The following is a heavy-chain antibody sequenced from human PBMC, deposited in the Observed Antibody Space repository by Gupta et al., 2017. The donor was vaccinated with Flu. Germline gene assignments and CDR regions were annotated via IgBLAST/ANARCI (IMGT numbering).Heavy chain of an antibody. V-gene: IGHV4-59*01. CDR1: GGSISTFF. D-gene: IGHD5-18*01. CDR3: ARSFGQYTYGSLYYYYGMDV. J-gene: IGHJ6*02. CDR2: IYYSGST. Sequence: QVQLQESGPGLVKPSETLSLTCTVSGGSISTFFWSWVRQSPGKGLEWIGYIYYSGSTKYNPSLKSRPTISVDTSKNQISLRLTSVTAADTAVYYCARSFGQYTYGSLYYYYGMDVWGRGTTVTVSS.